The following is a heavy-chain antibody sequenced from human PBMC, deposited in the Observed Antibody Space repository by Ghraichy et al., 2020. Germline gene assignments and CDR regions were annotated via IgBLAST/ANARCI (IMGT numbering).Heavy chain of an antibody. V-gene: IGHV4-59*01. J-gene: IGHJ3*02. CDR1: GGSFSDYY. D-gene: IGHD1-20*01. Sequence: GSLRLSCAVYGGSFSDYYWTWIRQSPGRGLEWIGYIYYSGSTNYNPSLKSRVTISVDTSKNQFSLKLSSVTAADTAVYYCARARYNWNDAADAFDIWGQGTMVTVSS. CDR2: IYYSGST. CDR3: ARARYNWNDAADAFDI.